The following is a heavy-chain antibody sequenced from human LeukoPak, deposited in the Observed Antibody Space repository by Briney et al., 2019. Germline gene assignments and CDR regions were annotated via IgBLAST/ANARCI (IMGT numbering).Heavy chain of an antibody. Sequence: PGGSLRLSCAASGFTFSSYEMNWVRQAPGKGLEWVSYVSSSGSTIYYADSVKGRFTISRDNAKNSLYLQMNSLRAEDTAVYYCARDSSGWPLVYWGQGTLVTVSS. D-gene: IGHD6-19*01. CDR3: ARDSSGWPLVY. CDR2: VSSSGSTI. J-gene: IGHJ4*02. V-gene: IGHV3-48*03. CDR1: GFTFSSYE.